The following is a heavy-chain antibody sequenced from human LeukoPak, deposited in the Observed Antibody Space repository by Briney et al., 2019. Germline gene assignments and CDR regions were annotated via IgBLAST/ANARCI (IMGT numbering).Heavy chain of an antibody. CDR2: ISWNSGSI. V-gene: IGHV3-9*01. CDR1: GFTFDDYA. CDR3: AKVDYRFRFDP. D-gene: IGHD5-12*01. J-gene: IGHJ5*02. Sequence: GRSLRLSCAASGFTFDDYAMPWVRQAPGKGLEWVSGISWNSGSIGYADSVKGRFTISRDNAKNSLYLQMNSLRAEDTALYYCAKVDYRFRFDPWGQGTLVTVSS.